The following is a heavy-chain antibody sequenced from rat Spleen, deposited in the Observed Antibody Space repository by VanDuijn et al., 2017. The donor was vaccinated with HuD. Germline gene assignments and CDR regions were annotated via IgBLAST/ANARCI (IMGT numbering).Heavy chain of an antibody. CDR3: TSPFRWFAY. CDR2: IWSGGST. Sequence: QVQLKASGPGLVQPSQTLSLTCTVSGFSLISNSVHWVRQPPGKGLEWMGAIWSGGSTDYNSALKSRLSISRDTSKSQVFLKMNSLQTEDTAIYFCTSPFRWFAYWGQGTLVTVSS. J-gene: IGHJ3*01. V-gene: IGHV2-1*01. CDR1: GFSLISNS.